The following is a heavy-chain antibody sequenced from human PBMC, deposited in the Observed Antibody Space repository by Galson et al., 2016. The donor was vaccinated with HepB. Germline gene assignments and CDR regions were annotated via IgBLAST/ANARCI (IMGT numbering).Heavy chain of an antibody. J-gene: IGHJ5*02. Sequence: SETLSLTCTVSGGSISSTSSYWGWIRRRAGMGLEWIGSIYYHGNTYDNPSLKSRVTLSVDTSKNQFSLRLRSMTAADTAVYYCARHPMPGFFDLSRGPGWFDPWGQGTLVTVSS. CDR1: GGSISSTSSY. D-gene: IGHD3-9*01. CDR2: IYYHGNT. CDR3: ARHPMPGFFDLSRGPGWFDP. V-gene: IGHV4-39*01.